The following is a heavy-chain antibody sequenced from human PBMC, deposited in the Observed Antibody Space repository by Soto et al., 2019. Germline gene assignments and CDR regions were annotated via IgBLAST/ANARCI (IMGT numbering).Heavy chain of an antibody. D-gene: IGHD6-19*01. CDR3: ARGVGWLDY. V-gene: IGHV3-64*01. CDR2: ISSNGGST. Sequence: EVQLVESGGGLVQPGGSLRLSCAASGFTVSSNYMTWVRQAPGKGLEYVSAISSNGGSTYYANSVKGRFTISRDNSKNTLYLQMGSLSAEDMAVYYCARGVGWLDYWGQGTLVTVSS. CDR1: GFTVSSNY. J-gene: IGHJ4*02.